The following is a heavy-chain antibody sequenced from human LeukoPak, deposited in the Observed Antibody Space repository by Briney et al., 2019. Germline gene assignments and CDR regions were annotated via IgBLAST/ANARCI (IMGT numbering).Heavy chain of an antibody. Sequence: PSETLSLTCAVYGGSFSGYYWSWIRQPPGKGLEWIGEINHSGSTNYNPSLKSRVTISVDRSKNQFSLKLSSVTAADTAVYYCARITLDEAYFNYWGQGTLVTVSS. CDR1: GGSFSGYY. J-gene: IGHJ4*02. CDR2: INHSGST. CDR3: ARITLDEAYFNY. D-gene: IGHD3-10*01. V-gene: IGHV4-34*01.